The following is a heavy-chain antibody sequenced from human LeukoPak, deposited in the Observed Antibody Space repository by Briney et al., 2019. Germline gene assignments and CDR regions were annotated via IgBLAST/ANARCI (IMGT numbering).Heavy chain of an antibody. CDR1: GGSISSSSYY. V-gene: IGHV4-39*07. CDR2: IYYSGST. D-gene: IGHD1-1*01. CDR3: ARGKRLPPLFDY. Sequence: SETLSLTCTVSGGSISSSSYYWGWIRQPPGKGLEWIGSIYYSGSTYYNPSLKSRVTISVDTSKNQFSLKLSSVTAADTAVYYCARGKRLPPLFDYWGQGTLVTVSS. J-gene: IGHJ4*02.